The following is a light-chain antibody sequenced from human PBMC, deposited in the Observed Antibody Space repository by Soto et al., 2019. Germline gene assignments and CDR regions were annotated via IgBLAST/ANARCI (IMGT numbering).Light chain of an antibody. V-gene: IGKV3-11*01. J-gene: IGKJ2*01. Sequence: EIVLTQSPATLSLSPGERATLSCRASQSVSSYLAWYQQKPGQAPRLLIYDASNRATGIPARFSGSGSGTDFTLTISSLVPEDFAVYYCQQRSNWPLTFGQGTKLDIK. CDR3: QQRSNWPLT. CDR1: QSVSSY. CDR2: DAS.